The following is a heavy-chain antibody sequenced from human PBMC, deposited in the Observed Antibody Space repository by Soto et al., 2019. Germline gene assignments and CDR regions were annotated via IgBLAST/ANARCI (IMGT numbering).Heavy chain of an antibody. Sequence: ASVKVSCKASGYTFTSYYMHWVRQAPGQGLEWMGIINPSGGSTSYAQKFQGRVTMTRDTSTSTVYMELSSLRSEDTAVYYCARDQRYCTNGVCYGYGMDVWGQGTTVTVSS. D-gene: IGHD2-8*01. CDR2: INPSGGST. CDR1: GYTFTSYY. J-gene: IGHJ6*02. CDR3: ARDQRYCTNGVCYGYGMDV. V-gene: IGHV1-46*01.